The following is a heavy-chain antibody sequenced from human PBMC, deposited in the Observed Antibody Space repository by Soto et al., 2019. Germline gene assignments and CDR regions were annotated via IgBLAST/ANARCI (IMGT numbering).Heavy chain of an antibody. CDR2: ISGSGGST. CDR1: GFTFSSYA. CDR3: AKVSFGSSSGREDY. Sequence: GSLRLSCAASGFTFSSYAMSWVRQAPGKGLEWVSAISGSGGSTYYADSVKGRFTISRDNSKNTLYLQMNSLRAEDTAVYYCAKVSFGSSSGREDYWGQGTQVTVSS. V-gene: IGHV3-23*01. J-gene: IGHJ4*02. D-gene: IGHD6-6*01.